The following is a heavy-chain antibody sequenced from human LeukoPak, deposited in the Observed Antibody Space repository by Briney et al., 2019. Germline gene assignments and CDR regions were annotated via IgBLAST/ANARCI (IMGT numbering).Heavy chain of an antibody. CDR3: ARGHCSSTSCYRPGWFDP. CDR2: IHYSGST. Sequence: PSETLSLTCTVSGGSFNSRTYYWGWVRQPPGKGLEWIGSIHYSGSTYYNPSLKSRVTISVDRSKNQFSLKLSSVTAADTAVYYCARGHCSSTSCYRPGWFDPWGQGTLVTVSS. V-gene: IGHV4-39*07. D-gene: IGHD2-2*02. J-gene: IGHJ5*02. CDR1: GGSFNSRTYY.